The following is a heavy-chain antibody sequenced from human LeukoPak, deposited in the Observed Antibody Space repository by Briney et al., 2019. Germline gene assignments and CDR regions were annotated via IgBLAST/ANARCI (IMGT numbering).Heavy chain of an antibody. CDR2: ISGSGSTT. Sequence: GGSLRLSCAASGFTFSNYAMSWVRQAPGKGLEWVSGISGSGSTTYYADSLKGRFTISRDNSKNTLYLPINSLRAEDTAVYYCAKDRGFLKTFDIWGQGTMVTVSS. CDR3: AKDRGFLKTFDI. V-gene: IGHV3-23*01. J-gene: IGHJ3*02. D-gene: IGHD3-10*01. CDR1: GFTFSNYA.